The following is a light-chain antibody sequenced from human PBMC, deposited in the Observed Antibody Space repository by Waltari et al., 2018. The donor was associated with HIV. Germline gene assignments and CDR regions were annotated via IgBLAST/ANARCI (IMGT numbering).Light chain of an antibody. CDR1: SSNVGSDYL. Sequence: QSALTQPASVSGSPGQSITISCTGTSSNVGSDYLVSWYQQHPGEAPKRIIYEVTKRPSWFSNRVSGANTGNTASLTSSGLHAEDEADYHCCSCPRSGIRYVFGTGTKVTVL. CDR3: CSCPRSGIRYV. J-gene: IGLJ1*01. CDR2: EVT. V-gene: IGLV2-23*02.